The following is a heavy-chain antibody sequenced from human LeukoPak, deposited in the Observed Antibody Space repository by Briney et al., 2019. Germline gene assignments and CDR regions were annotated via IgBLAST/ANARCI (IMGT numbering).Heavy chain of an antibody. Sequence: ASVKVSCKASGYTFTSYGISWVRQAPGQGLEWMGWISAYNGNTNYAQKLQGRVTMTTDTSTSTAYMELRSLRSDATAVYYCASVWGVKRYNWFDPWGQGTLVTVSS. CDR3: ASVWGVKRYNWFDP. D-gene: IGHD3-10*02. V-gene: IGHV1-18*01. CDR2: ISAYNGNT. CDR1: GYTFTSYG. J-gene: IGHJ5*02.